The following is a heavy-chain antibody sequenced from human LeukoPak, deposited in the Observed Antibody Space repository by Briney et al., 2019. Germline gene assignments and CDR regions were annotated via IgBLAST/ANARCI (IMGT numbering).Heavy chain of an antibody. V-gene: IGHV3-21*01. CDR2: ISSSSSYI. D-gene: IGHD3-10*01. CDR1: GFTFSSHS. CDR3: ARDGDYYGSGSYYNGLDY. J-gene: IGHJ4*02. Sequence: GSLRLSCAASGFTFSSHSMNWVRQAPGKGLEWVSSISSSSSYIYYADSVKGRFTISRDNAKNSLYLQMNSLRAEDTAVYYCARDGDYYGSGSYYNGLDYRGQGTLVTVSS.